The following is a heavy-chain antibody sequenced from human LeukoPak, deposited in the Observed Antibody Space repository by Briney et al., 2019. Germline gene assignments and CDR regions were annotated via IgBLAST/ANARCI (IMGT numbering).Heavy chain of an antibody. V-gene: IGHV3-23*01. J-gene: IGHJ6*02. CDR2: TGGSGGTT. D-gene: IGHD6-19*01. CDR3: AKAVAGTGFYYYGMDV. CDR1: GFTFSSHG. Sequence: GGSLRLSCAASGFTFSSHGMSWVRQAPGKGLEWVSATGGSGGTTYYADSVKGRLTISRDNSKNTLYLQMNSLRAEDTAVYYCAKAVAGTGFYYYGMDVWGQGTTVTVSS.